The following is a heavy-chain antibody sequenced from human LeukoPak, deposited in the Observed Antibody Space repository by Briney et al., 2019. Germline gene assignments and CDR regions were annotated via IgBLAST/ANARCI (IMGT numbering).Heavy chain of an antibody. CDR3: ARARFGELLDWFDP. CDR1: GFTFSSYW. CDR2: INSDGSST. J-gene: IGHJ5*02. Sequence: GGSLRLSCAASGFTFSSYWMHWVRQAPGKGLVWVSRINSDGSSTSYADSVKGRFTISRDNAKNTLYLQMNSLRAEDTAVYYCARARFGELLDWFDPWGQGTLVTVSS. V-gene: IGHV3-74*01. D-gene: IGHD3-10*01.